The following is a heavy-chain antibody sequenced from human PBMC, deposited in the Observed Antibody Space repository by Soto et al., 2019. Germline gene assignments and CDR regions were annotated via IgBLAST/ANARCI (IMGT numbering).Heavy chain of an antibody. Sequence: PSETLSLTCTVSGGSISSSYWSWVRQPPGKGPEWIGEINHRGSANYNPSLKSRVTISVDISKSQFSLRLTSVTAADTAVYYCARYNAASGTYYFDFWGQGALVTVSS. CDR3: ARYNAASGTYYFDF. CDR2: INHRGSA. V-gene: IGHV4-59*12. J-gene: IGHJ4*02. CDR1: GGSISSSY. D-gene: IGHD6-13*01.